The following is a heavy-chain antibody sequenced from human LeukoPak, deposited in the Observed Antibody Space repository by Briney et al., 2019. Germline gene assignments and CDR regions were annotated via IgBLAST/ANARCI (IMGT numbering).Heavy chain of an antibody. V-gene: IGHV3-30*04. CDR3: ASPTVIDTGY. J-gene: IGHJ4*02. Sequence: GGSLRLSCAASGFTFSSYAMHWVRQAPGKGLEWVAVISYDGSNKYYADSVKGRFTISRDNSKNTLYLQMNSLRAEDTAVYYCASPTVIDTGYWGQGTLVTVSS. CDR1: GFTFSSYA. CDR2: ISYDGSNK. D-gene: IGHD4-11*01.